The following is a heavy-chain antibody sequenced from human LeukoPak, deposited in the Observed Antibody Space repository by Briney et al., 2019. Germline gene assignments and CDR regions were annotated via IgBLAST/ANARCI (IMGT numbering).Heavy chain of an antibody. J-gene: IGHJ3*01. D-gene: IGHD3-22*01. Sequence: PGGSLRLSCAASGFTFSHYYMSWIRQAPGKEPEWISYISSSGSIIYYADSVKGRFTISRDNAKDSLHLQMNSLRAEDTAVYYCAGRGYDIDVWGQGTMVTVSS. CDR1: GFTFSHYY. CDR3: AGRGYDIDV. CDR2: ISSSGSII. V-gene: IGHV3-11*01.